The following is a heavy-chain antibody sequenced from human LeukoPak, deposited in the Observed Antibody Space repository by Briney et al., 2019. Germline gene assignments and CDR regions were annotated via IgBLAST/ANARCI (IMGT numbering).Heavy chain of an antibody. D-gene: IGHD3-22*01. J-gene: IGHJ3*02. V-gene: IGHV3-11*01. Sequence: PGGSLRLSCAASGFTVSSNYMTWVRQAPGKGLEWVSYISSSGSSIYYADSVKGRFTISRDNAKNSLYLQMNSLRAEDTAVYYCAGPTMYYYDSSGYYGAFDIWGQGTMVTVSS. CDR2: ISSSGSSI. CDR1: GFTVSSNY. CDR3: AGPTMYYYDSSGYYGAFDI.